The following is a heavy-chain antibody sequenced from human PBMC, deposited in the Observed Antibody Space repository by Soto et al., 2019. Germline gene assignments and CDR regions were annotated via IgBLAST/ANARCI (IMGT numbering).Heavy chain of an antibody. CDR2: INPSGSI. Sequence: VQLQQWGAGLLKPSETLSLTCAVYGGSFSGYHWSWFRQPPGKGLEWIGEINPSGSINYNPSLKSQLTISVDTTKNQFSRHVSSVTAADTAVYYCATFVGARNVTRGGSRNYWGQGTLVTGSS. J-gene: IGHJ4*02. V-gene: IGHV4-34*01. CDR1: GGSFSGYH. CDR3: ATFVGARNVTRGGSRNY. D-gene: IGHD3-10*01.